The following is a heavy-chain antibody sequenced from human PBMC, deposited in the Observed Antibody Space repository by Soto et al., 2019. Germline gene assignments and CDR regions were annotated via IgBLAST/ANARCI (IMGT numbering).Heavy chain of an antibody. CDR3: ISRVRWVDS. V-gene: IGHV1-69*11. CDR1: GGTFSGYS. J-gene: IGHJ4*02. D-gene: IGHD3-16*01. CDR2: IIPIPGTG. Sequence: ASVKVSCKTSGGTFSGYSITWVRQAPGQGLEWMGTIIPIPGTGNYAQKFQDRVTITADESTSTAYMELSSLRSEDTAVYYCISRVRWVDSWCQGTLVTVSS.